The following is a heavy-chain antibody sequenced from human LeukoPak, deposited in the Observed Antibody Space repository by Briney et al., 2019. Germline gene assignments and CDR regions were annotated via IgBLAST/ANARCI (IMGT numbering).Heavy chain of an antibody. CDR2: IIPIFGTA. V-gene: IGHV1-69*05. CDR1: GGTFSSYA. CDR3: ARVPYYDILGSRGYYYYMDV. Sequence: SVKVSCKASGGTFSSYAISWVRQAPGQGLEWMGGIIPIFGTANYAQKFQGRVTITTDESTSTAYMELSSLRSEDTAVYYCARVPYYDILGSRGYYYYMDVWGKGTTVTVSS. D-gene: IGHD3-9*01. J-gene: IGHJ6*03.